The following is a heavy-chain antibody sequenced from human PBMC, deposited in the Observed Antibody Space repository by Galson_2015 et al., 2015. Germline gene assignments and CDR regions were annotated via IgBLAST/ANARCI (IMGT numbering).Heavy chain of an antibody. D-gene: IGHD3-22*01. CDR1: GYTFTSYA. V-gene: IGHV1-3*01. CDR2: INAGNGNT. Sequence: SVKVSCKASGYTFTSYAMHWVRQAPGQRLEWMGWINAGNGNTKYSQKFQGRVTITRDTSASTAYMELSSLRSEDTAVYYCARENYYDSSGYPYYFDYWGQGTLVTVSS. J-gene: IGHJ4*02. CDR3: ARENYYDSSGYPYYFDY.